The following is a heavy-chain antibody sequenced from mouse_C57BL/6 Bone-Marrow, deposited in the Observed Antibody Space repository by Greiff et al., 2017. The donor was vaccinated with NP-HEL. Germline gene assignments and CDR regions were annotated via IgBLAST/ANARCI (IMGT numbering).Heavy chain of an antibody. J-gene: IGHJ3*01. D-gene: IGHD1-1*01. Sequence: VKVVESGPGLVQPSQSLSITCTVSGFSLTSYGVHWVRQSPGKGLEWLGVIWSGGSTDYNAAFISRLSISKDNSKSQVFFKMNSLQADDTAIYYCASITRAYWGQGTLVTVSA. V-gene: IGHV2-2*01. CDR3: ASITRAY. CDR2: IWSGGST. CDR1: GFSLTSYG.